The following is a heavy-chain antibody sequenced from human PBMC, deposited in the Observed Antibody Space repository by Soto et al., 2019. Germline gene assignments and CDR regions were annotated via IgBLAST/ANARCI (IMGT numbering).Heavy chain of an antibody. D-gene: IGHD4-17*01. Sequence: GGSLRLSCATSGFTFSDYHMSWIRQAPGKGLEWVSYTSSSGKTKYYADSVKGRFTISRDNSKNTLYLQMNSLRAEDTVVYYCARSGTTVTTSWFDPWGQGTLVTVS. V-gene: IGHV3-11*04. J-gene: IGHJ5*02. CDR2: TSSSGKTK. CDR1: GFTFSDYH. CDR3: ARSGTTVTTSWFDP.